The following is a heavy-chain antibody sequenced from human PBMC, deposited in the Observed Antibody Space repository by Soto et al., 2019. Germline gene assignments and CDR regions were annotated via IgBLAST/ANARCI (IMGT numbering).Heavy chain of an antibody. CDR1: GFSLSTSGVG. J-gene: IGHJ4*02. CDR2: IYWDDDK. Sequence: QITLKESGPTLVKPTQTLTLTCTFSGFSLSTSGVGVGWIRQPPGKALEWLALIYWDDDKRYTPSLKSTLTITKDTSNNPVVLTMTTMDPVDTATYYCAHRRRDSSRNLVLFDYWGQGTLVTVSS. CDR3: AHRRRDSSRNLVLFDY. V-gene: IGHV2-5*02. D-gene: IGHD6-13*01.